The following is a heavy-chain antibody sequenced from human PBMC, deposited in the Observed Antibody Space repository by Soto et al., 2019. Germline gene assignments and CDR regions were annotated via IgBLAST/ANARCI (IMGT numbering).Heavy chain of an antibody. CDR2: ISYDGSNK. J-gene: IGHJ4*02. Sequence: GGSLRLSCAASGFTFSSYAMHWVRQAPGKGLEWVAVISYDGSNKYYADSVKGRSTISRDNSKNTLYLQMNSLRAEDTAVYYCAREGYYDFWSGYQYYFDYWGQGTLVTVSS. D-gene: IGHD3-3*01. CDR3: AREGYYDFWSGYQYYFDY. CDR1: GFTFSSYA. V-gene: IGHV3-30-3*01.